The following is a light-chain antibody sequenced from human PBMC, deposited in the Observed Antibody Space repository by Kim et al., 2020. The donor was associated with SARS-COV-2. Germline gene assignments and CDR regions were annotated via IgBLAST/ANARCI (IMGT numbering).Light chain of an antibody. J-gene: IGLJ1*01. CDR1: SGHSDYK. V-gene: IGLV9-49*01. CDR3: GADHDSGTNFVYV. CDR2: VGTSGIVG. Sequence: CSLSSGHSDYKVDWYQQSPGKGPRFGMRVGTSGIVGSKGDGIPDRYAVLGSGLNRYLTIKNSQEEDEGDYHCGADHDSGTNFVYVFGPGTKVTVL.